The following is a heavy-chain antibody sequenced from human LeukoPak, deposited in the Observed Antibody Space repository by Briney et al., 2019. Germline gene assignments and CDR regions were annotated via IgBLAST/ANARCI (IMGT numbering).Heavy chain of an antibody. CDR2: IYTSGST. V-gene: IGHV4-4*07. D-gene: IGHD2-2*01. J-gene: IGHJ6*03. CDR1: GGSISSYY. CDR3: ARNLVVPAASYYYYMDV. Sequence: SETLSLTCTVSGGSISSYYWSWIRQPAGKGLEWIGRIYTSGSTNYNPSLKSRVTMSVDTSENQFSLKLSSATAADTAVYYCARNLVVPAASYYYYMDVWGKGTTVTVSS.